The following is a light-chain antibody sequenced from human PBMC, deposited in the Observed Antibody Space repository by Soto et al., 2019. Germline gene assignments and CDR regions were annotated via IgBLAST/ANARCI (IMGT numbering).Light chain of an antibody. V-gene: IGLV1-51*01. J-gene: IGLJ2*01. CDR1: SSNIGNNY. CDR2: DNN. Sequence: QSVLTQPSSVSAAPGQKVTISCSGSSSNIGNNYVSWYQYLPGTAPKLLIYDNNKRPSGIADRFSGSKSGTSATLGITGLQTGEEAEYYCGTWDTSLSVYVVFGGGTKVTVL. CDR3: GTWDTSLSVYVV.